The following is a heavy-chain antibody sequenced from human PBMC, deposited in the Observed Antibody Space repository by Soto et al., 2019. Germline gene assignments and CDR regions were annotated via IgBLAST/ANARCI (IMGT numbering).Heavy chain of an antibody. CDR2: ISGSGGST. Sequence: PGGSLRLSCAASGFTFSSYAMSWVRQAPGKGLEWVSAISGSGGSTYYADSVKGRFTISRDNSKNTLYLQMNSLRAEDTAVYYCANDPSGDLWSGSYFDYWGQGPLVTVSS. CDR3: ANDPSGDLWSGSYFDY. V-gene: IGHV3-23*01. CDR1: GFTFSSYA. D-gene: IGHD3-3*01. J-gene: IGHJ4*02.